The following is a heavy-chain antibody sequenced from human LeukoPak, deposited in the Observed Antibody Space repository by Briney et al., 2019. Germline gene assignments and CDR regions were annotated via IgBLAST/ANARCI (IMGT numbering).Heavy chain of an antibody. J-gene: IGHJ4*02. CDR3: ARSNYYGSQSEY. CDR2: VNPNSGDT. CDR1: GYTFSAFH. V-gene: IGHV1-2*02. D-gene: IGHD3-10*01. Sequence: ASVKVSCKASGYTFSAFHIHWVRLAPGQGPEWMGWVNPNSGDTNYAQRFRGRVTMTRDTSTNTAYMELSSLRSDDTAVYYCARSNYYGSQSEYWGQGTLVAVSS.